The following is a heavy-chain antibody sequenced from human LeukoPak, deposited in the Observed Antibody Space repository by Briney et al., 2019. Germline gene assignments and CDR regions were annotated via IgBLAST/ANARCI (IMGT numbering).Heavy chain of an antibody. D-gene: IGHD4-17*01. V-gene: IGHV1-18*01. J-gene: IGHJ4*02. Sequence: GASVKVSCKASGYTFTSYGVSWVRQAPGQGLEWMGWISGSNGNTNNAQEVQGRVTMTTDTSTSTAYMELRSLRSDDTAVYYCARGYTVTTYWGQGTLVTVSS. CDR2: ISGSNGNT. CDR1: GYTFTSYG. CDR3: ARGYTVTTY.